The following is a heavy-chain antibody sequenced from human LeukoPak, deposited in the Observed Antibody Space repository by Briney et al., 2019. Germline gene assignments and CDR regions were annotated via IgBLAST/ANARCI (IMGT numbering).Heavy chain of an antibody. CDR2: INHSGST. D-gene: IGHD1-26*01. CDR3: ARIVGATFDY. Sequence: SETLSLTCAVYGGSFSGYYWSWIRQPPGKGLEWIGEINHSGSTNYNPSLMSRVTISVDTSKNQFSLKLSSVTAADTAVYYCARIVGATFDYWGQGTLVTVSS. J-gene: IGHJ4*02. V-gene: IGHV4-34*01. CDR1: GGSFSGYY.